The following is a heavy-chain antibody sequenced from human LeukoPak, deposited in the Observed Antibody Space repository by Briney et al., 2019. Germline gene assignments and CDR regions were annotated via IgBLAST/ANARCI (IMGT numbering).Heavy chain of an antibody. CDR1: GVSISTYY. Sequence: PSETLSLTCTVSGVSISTYYWSWIRQPPGKGLEWIGYIYYTGSTNYNPSLKSRVTMSVDTSKSQFSPQLSSVTAADTAVYYCARVRFFEWLQQYFFDYWAREPWSPSPQ. V-gene: IGHV4-59*01. D-gene: IGHD3-9*01. CDR2: IYYTGST. J-gene: IGHJ4*02. CDR3: ARVRFFEWLQQYFFDY.